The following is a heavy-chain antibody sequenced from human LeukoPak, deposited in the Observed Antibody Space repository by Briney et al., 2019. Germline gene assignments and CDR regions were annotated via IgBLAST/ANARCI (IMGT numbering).Heavy chain of an antibody. CDR1: GFTFSSYG. CDR2: ISYDGSNK. D-gene: IGHD3-10*01. Sequence: PGGSLTLSWAAAGFTFSSYGMHWVRQAQGTGLGWVAVISYDGSNKSYVDSGKGRFTISTDNSKNRLYLPTNSLRAEDTAVHYCVNNELVCFGELDAFDIWGQGTMVTVSS. J-gene: IGHJ3*02. CDR3: VNNELVCFGELDAFDI. V-gene: IGHV3-30*18.